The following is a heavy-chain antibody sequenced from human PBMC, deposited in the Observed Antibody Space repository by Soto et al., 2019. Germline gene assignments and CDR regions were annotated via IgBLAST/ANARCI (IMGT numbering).Heavy chain of an antibody. Sequence: QVQLVQSGAEVKKPGASVKVSCKASGYTFTGYYMHWVRQAPGQGLEWMGGIIPIFGTANYAQKFQGRVTITADKSTSTAYMELSSLRSEDTAVYYCASCPGPVVGTDGGRGPYYYYYGMDVWGQGTTVTVSS. D-gene: IGHD2-21*01. CDR3: ASCPGPVVGTDGGRGPYYYYYGMDV. J-gene: IGHJ6*02. CDR2: IIPIFGTA. CDR1: GYTFTGYY. V-gene: IGHV1-69*06.